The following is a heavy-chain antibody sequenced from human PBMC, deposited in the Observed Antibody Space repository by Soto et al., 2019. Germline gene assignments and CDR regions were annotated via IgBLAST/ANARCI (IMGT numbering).Heavy chain of an antibody. D-gene: IGHD1-20*01. CDR1: GGTCRNYA. J-gene: IGHJ4*02. Sequence: SVKVSCKASGGTCRNYAITCVIQSPLRWLEWMGGIIPLFATSNYAQKFLGRLTFTADESAGTAYMELSSLRSEDTAVYYCAAVIPHTPYNSPHYFDHWGQGTLVTVSS. CDR2: IIPLFATS. V-gene: IGHV1-69*13. CDR3: AAVIPHTPYNSPHYFDH.